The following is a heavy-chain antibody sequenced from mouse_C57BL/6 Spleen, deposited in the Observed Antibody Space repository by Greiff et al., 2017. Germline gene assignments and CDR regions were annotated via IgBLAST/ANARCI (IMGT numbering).Heavy chain of an antibody. J-gene: IGHJ2*01. CDR2: ISSGSSTI. V-gene: IGHV5-17*01. Sequence: EVQLVESGGGLVKPGGSLKLSCAASGFTFSDYGMHWVRQAPEKGLEWVAYISSGSSTIYYADTVKGRFTISRDNAKNTLFLQMTSLRSEDTAMYYCARRRYWGGSYFDYWGQGTTLTVSA. CDR1: GFTFSDYG. CDR3: ARRRYWGGSYFDY. D-gene: IGHD4-1*01.